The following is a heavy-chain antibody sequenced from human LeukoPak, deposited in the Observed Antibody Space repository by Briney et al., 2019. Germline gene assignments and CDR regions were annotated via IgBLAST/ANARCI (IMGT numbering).Heavy chain of an antibody. D-gene: IGHD3-22*01. V-gene: IGHV4-59*01. CDR2: IYYSGST. CDR1: GGSISSYY. J-gene: IGHJ4*02. CDR3: AVYYYDSSGYHDY. Sequence: SETLSLTCTVSGGSISSYYWSWIRQPPGKGLEWIGYIYYSGSTNYNPSLKSRVTISVDTSKNQFSLKLSSVTAAVTAVYYCAVYYYDSSGYHDYWGQGTRVTVSS.